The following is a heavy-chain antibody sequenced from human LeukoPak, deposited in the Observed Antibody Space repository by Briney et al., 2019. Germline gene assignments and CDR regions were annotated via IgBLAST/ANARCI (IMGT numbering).Heavy chain of an antibody. CDR2: IFHSGTT. V-gene: IGHV4-34*12. J-gene: IGHJ4*02. CDR3: ARHALLATRSNHFDY. D-gene: IGHD6-6*01. Sequence: PSETLSLTCAVYGAPFSGYYWSWIRQSPGKGREWSGDIFHSGTTYYNPSLKSRVTISVDTSKNRFSLKLSSVTAADTAVYYCARHALLATRSNHFDYWGQGTLVTVSS. CDR1: GAPFSGYY.